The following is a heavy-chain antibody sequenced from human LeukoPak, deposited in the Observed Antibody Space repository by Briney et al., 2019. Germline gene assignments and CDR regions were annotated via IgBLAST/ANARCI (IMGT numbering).Heavy chain of an antibody. CDR2: ISGSGGST. Sequence: ETLSLTCAVYGGSFSGYYWSWIRQPPGKGLEWVSAISGSGGSTYYADSVKGRFTISRDNSKNTLYLQMNSLRAEDTAVYYCAKGSGYYDSSGSTLYYFDYWGQGTLVTVSS. CDR1: GGSFSGYY. CDR3: AKGSGYYDSSGSTLYYFDY. J-gene: IGHJ4*02. D-gene: IGHD3-22*01. V-gene: IGHV3-23*01.